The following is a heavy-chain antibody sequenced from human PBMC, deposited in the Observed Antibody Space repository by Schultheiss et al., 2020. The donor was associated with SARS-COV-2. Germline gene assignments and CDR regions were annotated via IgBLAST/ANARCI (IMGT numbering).Heavy chain of an antibody. J-gene: IGHJ6*02. V-gene: IGHV4-59*12. D-gene: IGHD3-9*01. Sequence: SETLSLTCTVSGGSISSYYWSWIRQPPGKGLEWIGYIYHSGSTYYNPSLKSRVTMSVDTSKNQFSLKLSSVTAADTAVYYCARDPLYYDILTGYYTGPYGMDVWGQGTTVTVSS. CDR1: GGSISSYY. CDR3: ARDPLYYDILTGYYTGPYGMDV. CDR2: IYHSGST.